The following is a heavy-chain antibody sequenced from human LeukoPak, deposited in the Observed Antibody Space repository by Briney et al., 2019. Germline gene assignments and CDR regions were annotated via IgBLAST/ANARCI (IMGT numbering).Heavy chain of an antibody. D-gene: IGHD6-6*01. CDR3: ASGEYSSSSDY. CDR2: IKQDGSEK. Sequence: GGSLRLSCAASGFTFSRYWMTWVRQAPGKGLEWVANIKQDGSEKYYVDSVKGRFTISRDNAKNSLYLQMNSLRAEDTAVYYCASGEYSSSSDYWGQGTLVTVSS. V-gene: IGHV3-7*02. J-gene: IGHJ4*02. CDR1: GFTFSRYW.